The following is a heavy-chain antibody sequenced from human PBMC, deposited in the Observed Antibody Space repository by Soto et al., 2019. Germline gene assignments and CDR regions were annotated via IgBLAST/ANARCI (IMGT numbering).Heavy chain of an antibody. Sequence: SETLSLTCTVSGGSISSSSYYWGWIRQPPGKGLEWIGSIYYSGSTYYNPSLKSRVTISVDTSKNQFSLKLSSVTAADTAVYYCARHGGGTGYSSGWYYFDYWGQGTLVTVSS. D-gene: IGHD6-19*01. CDR3: ARHGGGTGYSSGWYYFDY. V-gene: IGHV4-39*01. CDR1: GGSISSSSYY. CDR2: IYYSGST. J-gene: IGHJ4*02.